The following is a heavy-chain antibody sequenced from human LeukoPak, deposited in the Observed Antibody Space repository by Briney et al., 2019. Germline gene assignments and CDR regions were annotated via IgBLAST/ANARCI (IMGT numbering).Heavy chain of an antibody. Sequence: PSETLSLTCAVYGGSFSGYYWSWIRQPPGKGLEWIGEINHSGSTNYNPSLKSRVTISVDTSKNQFSLKLSPVTAADTAVYYCARVYYDFWSGYIPYYFDYWGQGTLVTVSS. J-gene: IGHJ4*02. CDR1: GGSFSGYY. V-gene: IGHV4-34*01. CDR3: ARVYYDFWSGYIPYYFDY. D-gene: IGHD3-3*01. CDR2: INHSGST.